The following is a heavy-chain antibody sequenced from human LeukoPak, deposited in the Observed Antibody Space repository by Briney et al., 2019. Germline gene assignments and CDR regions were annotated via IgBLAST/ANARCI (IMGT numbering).Heavy chain of an antibody. J-gene: IGHJ6*02. D-gene: IGHD3-22*01. CDR1: GFPLSSYA. CDR3: AHRLNSYDSSGYAWGMDV. Sequence: GGSLRLSCAASGFPLSSYAMSWVRQAPGKGLEWVSGISGGGGSTYYADSVRGRFTISRDNSKNTLYLQVNSLRAEDTAVYYCAHRLNSYDSSGYAWGMDVWGQGTTVTVSS. V-gene: IGHV3-23*01. CDR2: ISGGGGST.